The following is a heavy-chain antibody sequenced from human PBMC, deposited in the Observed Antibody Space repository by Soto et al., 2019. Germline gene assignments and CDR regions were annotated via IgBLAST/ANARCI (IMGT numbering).Heavy chain of an antibody. J-gene: IGHJ6*02. D-gene: IGHD4-17*01. CDR1: GFTFSSYG. V-gene: IGHV3-30*18. CDR2: ISYDGSNK. CDR3: AKDLISTTVIRSPRYYYYGMDV. Sequence: GGSLRLSCAASGFTFSSYGMHWVRQAPGKGLEWVAVISYDGSNKHYADSVKGRFTISRDNSKNTLYLQMNSLIAEDTAVYYCAKDLISTTVIRSPRYYYYGMDVWGQGTTVTVSS.